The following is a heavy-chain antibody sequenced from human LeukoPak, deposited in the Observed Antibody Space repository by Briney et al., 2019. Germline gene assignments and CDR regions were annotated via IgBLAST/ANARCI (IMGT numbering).Heavy chain of an antibody. CDR1: GGSISSSSYY. Sequence: SETLSLTCTVSGGSISSSSYYWGWIRQPPGKGLEWIGSIYYSGSTYYNPSLKSRVTISVDTSKNQFSLKLSSVTAADTAVYYCARSDVLLWFGDPYWGQGTLVTVSS. V-gene: IGHV4-39*01. CDR3: ARSDVLLWFGDPY. CDR2: IYYSGST. J-gene: IGHJ4*02. D-gene: IGHD3-10*01.